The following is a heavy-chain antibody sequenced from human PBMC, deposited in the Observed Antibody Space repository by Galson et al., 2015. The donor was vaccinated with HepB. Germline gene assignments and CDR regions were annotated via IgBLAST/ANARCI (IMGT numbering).Heavy chain of an antibody. J-gene: IGHJ4*02. V-gene: IGHV3-43*01. CDR3: AKERGYSGYDSAYFDY. CDR2: ISWDGGST. Sequence: SLRLSCAASGFTFDDYTMHWVRQAPGKGLEWVSLISWDGGSTYYADSVKGRFTISRDNSKNSLYLQMNSLRTEDTALYYCAKERGYSGYDSAYFDYWGQGTLVTVSS. D-gene: IGHD5-12*01. CDR1: GFTFDDYT.